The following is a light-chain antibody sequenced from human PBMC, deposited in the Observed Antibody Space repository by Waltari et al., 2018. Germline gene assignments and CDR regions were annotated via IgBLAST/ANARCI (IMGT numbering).Light chain of an antibody. J-gene: IGLJ2*01. CDR1: TSNIGAGHD. CDR2: GSN. Sequence: QSVLTQPPSVSGTPGQRVTISCSGSTSNIGAGHDVHWYQHLPGTAPKLLIYGSNNRPSGVPDRFSGSKSVTSASLAITGLQADDEADYFCQSFDNMLSGGVVFGGGTKLAVL. CDR3: QSFDNMLSGGVV. V-gene: IGLV1-40*01.